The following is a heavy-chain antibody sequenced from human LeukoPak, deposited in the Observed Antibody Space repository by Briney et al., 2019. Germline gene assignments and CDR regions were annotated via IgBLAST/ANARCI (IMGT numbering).Heavy chain of an antibody. D-gene: IGHD3-10*01. J-gene: IGHJ4*02. CDR3: ASYRKYGSV. V-gene: IGHV4-61*02. CDR2: IYTSGST. Sequence: SETLSLTCTVSGGSISSGSYYWSWIRQPAGKGLEWIGRIYTSGSTNYNPSVKSRVTISVDTSKNQLSLKLSSVTAADTAVYYCASYRKYGSVWGQGTLVTVSS. CDR1: GGSISSGSYY.